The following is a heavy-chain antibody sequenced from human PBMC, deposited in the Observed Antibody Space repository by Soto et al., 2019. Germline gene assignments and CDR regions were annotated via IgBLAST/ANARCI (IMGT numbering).Heavy chain of an antibody. CDR1: GYTFTGYY. CDR3: AREVVSSGYSNNWFDP. V-gene: IGHV1-2*02. J-gene: IGHJ5*02. Sequence: ASVKVSCKASGYTFTGYYMHWVRQAPGQGLEWMGWINPNSGGTNYAQKFQGRVTMTRDTSISTAYMELSRLRSDDTAVYYCAREVVSSGYSNNWFDPWGQGTLVTVS. D-gene: IGHD3-22*01. CDR2: INPNSGGT.